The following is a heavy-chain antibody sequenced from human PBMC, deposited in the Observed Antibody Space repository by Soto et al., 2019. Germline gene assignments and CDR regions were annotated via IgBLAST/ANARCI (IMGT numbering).Heavy chain of an antibody. V-gene: IGHV3-23*01. Sequence: GGSLRLSCAASGFTFSSYAMSWVRQAPGKGLEWVSAISGSGDSTYYADSVKGRFTIPRDNSKNTLYLQMNSLRAEDTAVYYCAKDLNPYRDGYSVGYWGQGTLVTVSS. J-gene: IGHJ4*02. CDR1: GFTFSSYA. D-gene: IGHD4-4*01. CDR2: ISGSGDST. CDR3: AKDLNPYRDGYSVGY.